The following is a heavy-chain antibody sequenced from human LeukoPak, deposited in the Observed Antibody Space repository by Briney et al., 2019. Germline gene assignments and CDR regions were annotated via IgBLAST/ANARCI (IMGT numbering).Heavy chain of an antibody. CDR1: GGSISSYY. V-gene: IGHV4-34*01. Sequence: SETLSLTCTVSGGSISSYYWSWIRQPPGEGLQWIGGIKHSGSTDYNPSLKSRVTMSVDTSKNQFSLKLNSVTAADTAVYYCARGILARGYFDLWGRGTLVTVSS. J-gene: IGHJ2*01. CDR3: ARGILARGYFDL. D-gene: IGHD3-3*01. CDR2: IKHSGST.